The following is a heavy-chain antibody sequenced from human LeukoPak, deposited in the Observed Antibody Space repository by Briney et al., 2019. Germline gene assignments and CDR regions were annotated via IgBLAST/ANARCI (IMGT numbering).Heavy chain of an antibody. D-gene: IGHD3-10*01. V-gene: IGHV4-39*01. CDR2: IYYSGST. CDR1: GGSISSSSYY. J-gene: IGHJ4*02. Sequence: PSETLSLTCTVSGGSISSSSYYWGWIRQPPGKGLEWIGSIYYSGSTYYNPSLKSRVTISVDTSKNQFSLKLSSVTAADTAVYYCASDRGGRVRGVPIKHWGQGTLVTVSS. CDR3: ASDRGGRVRGVPIKH.